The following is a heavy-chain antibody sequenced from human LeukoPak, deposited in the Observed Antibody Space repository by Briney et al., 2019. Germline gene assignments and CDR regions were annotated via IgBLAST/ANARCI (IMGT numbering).Heavy chain of an antibody. CDR1: GFTFSDYY. J-gene: IGHJ4*02. CDR3: ASTGGGYYFDY. CDR2: ISSSSSYT. V-gene: IGHV3-11*06. D-gene: IGHD3-16*01. Sequence: GGSLRLSCAASGFTFSDYYMSWIRQAPGKGLEWVSYISSSSSYTNHADSVKGRFTISRDNAKNSLYLQMNSPRAEDTAVYYCASTGGGYYFDYWGQGTLVTVSS.